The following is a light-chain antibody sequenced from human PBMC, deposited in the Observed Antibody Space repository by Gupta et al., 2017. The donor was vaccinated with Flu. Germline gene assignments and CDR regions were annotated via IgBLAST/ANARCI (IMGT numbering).Light chain of an antibody. CDR3: QTWSTGIWV. J-gene: IGLJ3*02. CDR1: SGHSSYA. Sequence: QLVLTQSPSASASLGASVKLTCTLSSGHSSYAIAWHQQQPEKGHRYLMTLNSDGSHNTGAPGPVRFSGSGSGADLYLTISSLQAEDEDYYYYQTWSTGIWVFGGGTKLTVL. V-gene: IGLV4-69*01. CDR2: LNSDGSH.